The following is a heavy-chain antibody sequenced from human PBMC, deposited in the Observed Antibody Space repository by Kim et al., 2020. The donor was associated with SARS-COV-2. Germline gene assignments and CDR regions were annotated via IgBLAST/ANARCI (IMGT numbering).Heavy chain of an antibody. CDR3: ARDYSRLGATTSGDY. CDR2: INPSGGST. J-gene: IGHJ4*02. V-gene: IGHV1-46*01. D-gene: IGHD1-26*01. CDR1: GYTFTSYY. Sequence: ASVKVSCKASGYTFTSYYMHWVRQAPGQGLEWMGIINPSGGSTSYAQKFQGRVTMTRDTSTSTVYMELSSLRSEDTAVYYCARDYSRLGATTSGDYWGQGTLVTVSS.